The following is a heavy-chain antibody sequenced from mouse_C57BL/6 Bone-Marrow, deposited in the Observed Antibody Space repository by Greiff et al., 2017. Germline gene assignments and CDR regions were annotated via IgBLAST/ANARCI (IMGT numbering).Heavy chain of an antibody. CDR1: GYTFTSYW. V-gene: IGHV1-72*01. J-gene: IGHJ2*01. CDR2: IDPNSGGT. Sequence: QVQLQQPGAELVKPGASVKLSCKASGYTFTSYWMHWVKQRPGRGLEWIGRIDPNSGGTKYNEKFKSKATLPVDTPSSTAYMQLSRLTFEDSAVYYCARDVGYLYYFDYWGQGTTLTVSS. CDR3: ARDVGYLYYFDY. D-gene: IGHD2-3*01.